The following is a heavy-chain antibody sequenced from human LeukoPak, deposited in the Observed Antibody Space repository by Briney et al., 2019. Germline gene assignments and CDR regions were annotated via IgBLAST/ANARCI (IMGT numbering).Heavy chain of an antibody. Sequence: SETLSLTCTVSGGSISSYYWSWIRQPPGKGLEWIGYIYYSGSTNYNPSLKSRVTISVDTSKNQFSLKLSSVTAADTAVYCCARVAYSSGWYIDYWGQGTLVTVSS. D-gene: IGHD6-19*01. J-gene: IGHJ4*02. CDR3: ARVAYSSGWYIDY. CDR2: IYYSGST. V-gene: IGHV4-59*01. CDR1: GGSISSYY.